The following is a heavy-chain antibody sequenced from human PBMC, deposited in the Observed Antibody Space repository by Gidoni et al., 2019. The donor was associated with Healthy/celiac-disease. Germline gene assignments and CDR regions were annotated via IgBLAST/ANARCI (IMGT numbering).Heavy chain of an antibody. V-gene: IGHV3-23*01. J-gene: IGHJ6*03. CDR2: ISGSGGSI. D-gene: IGHD6-6*01. CDR3: AKGFASIAARPGYYYMDV. Sequence: EVQLLESGGGLVQPGGSLRLSCAASGFTFSSYAMSWVRQAPGKGLEWVSAISGSGGSIYYADSVKGRFTISRDNSKNTLYLQMNSLRAEDTAVYYCAKGFASIAARPGYYYMDVWGKGTTVTVSS. CDR1: GFTFSSYA.